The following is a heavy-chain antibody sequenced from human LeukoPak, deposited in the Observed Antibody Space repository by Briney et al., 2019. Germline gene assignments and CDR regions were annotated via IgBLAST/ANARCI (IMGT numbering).Heavy chain of an antibody. Sequence: QAGGSLRLSCAASGFTFSSHSMNCVRQPPGKGLEWVSYISSSSSTIYYADSVKGRFTISRDNAKNSLYLQMNRLRAEDTAVYYCARGAYYYEDWGQGTLVTVSS. CDR2: ISSSSSTI. CDR3: ARGAYYYED. J-gene: IGHJ4*02. V-gene: IGHV3-48*01. D-gene: IGHD3-22*01. CDR1: GFTFSSHS.